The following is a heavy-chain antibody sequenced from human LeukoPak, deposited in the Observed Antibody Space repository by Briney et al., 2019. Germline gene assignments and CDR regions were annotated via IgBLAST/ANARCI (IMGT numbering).Heavy chain of an antibody. CDR3: ASSDDYGGNRFDY. D-gene: IGHD4-23*01. V-gene: IGHV3-48*02. J-gene: IGHJ4*02. CDR1: GFTFSIYS. CDR2: ISSSATSI. Sequence: GGSLRLSCAASGFTFSIYSMNWARQPPGKGLEWVSYISSSATSIYYADSVRRRFTISRDNAKNSLFLQMDSLRDDDTAVYYCASSDDYGGNRFDYWGRGTLVTVSS.